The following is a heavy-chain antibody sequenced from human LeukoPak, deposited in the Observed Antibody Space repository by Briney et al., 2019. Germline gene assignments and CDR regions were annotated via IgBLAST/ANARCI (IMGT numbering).Heavy chain of an antibody. J-gene: IGHJ5*02. Sequence: GASVKVSCKASGYTFTSYGISWVRQAPGQGLEWMGWISACNGNTNYAQKLQGGVTMTTDTSTSTAYMELRSLRSDDTAVYYCAREIGVCSSTSCYQSWFDPWGQGTLVTVSS. CDR1: GYTFTSYG. D-gene: IGHD2-2*01. CDR3: AREIGVCSSTSCYQSWFDP. CDR2: ISACNGNT. V-gene: IGHV1-18*01.